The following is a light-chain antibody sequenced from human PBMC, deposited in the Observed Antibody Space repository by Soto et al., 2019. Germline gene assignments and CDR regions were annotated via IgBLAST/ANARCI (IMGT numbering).Light chain of an antibody. CDR2: RDS. J-gene: IGLJ1*01. CDR3: SSYTGGNPSYV. CDR1: SSSIGSNY. Sequence: QSVLTQPPSASGTPGQRVTISCSESSSSIGSNYIYWYQQLPGTAPKLLIYRDSQRPSGVPDRFSGSKSGTSASLAISGLRSEDEADYYCSSYTGGNPSYVFGTGTKLTVL. V-gene: IGLV1-47*01.